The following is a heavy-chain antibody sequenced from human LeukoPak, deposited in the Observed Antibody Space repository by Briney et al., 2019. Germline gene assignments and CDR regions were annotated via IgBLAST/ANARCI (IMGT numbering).Heavy chain of an antibody. CDR1: GFTVSSNY. J-gene: IGHJ4*02. V-gene: IGHV3-53*01. Sequence: GGSLRLSCAASGFTVSSNYMSWVRQAPGKGLEWVSVIYSGGSTYYADSVKGRFTISRDNSKNTLYLQMNSLRAEDTAVYDCARDITPQAAREYWGQGTLVTVSS. CDR3: ARDITPQAAREY. D-gene: IGHD3-10*01. CDR2: IYSGGST.